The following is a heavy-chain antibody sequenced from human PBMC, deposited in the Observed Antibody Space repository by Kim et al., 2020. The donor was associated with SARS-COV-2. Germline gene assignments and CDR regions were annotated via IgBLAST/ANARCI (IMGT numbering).Heavy chain of an antibody. V-gene: IGHV3-23*01. CDR3: AKKGWIAVAGIVDY. J-gene: IGHJ4*02. Sequence: GGSLRLSCAASGFTFSSYAMSWVRQAPGKGLEWVSAISGSGGSTYYADSVKGRFTISRDNSKNTLYLQMNSLRAEGTAVYYCAKKGWIAVAGIVDYWGQGTLVTVSS. D-gene: IGHD6-19*01. CDR2: ISGSGGST. CDR1: GFTFSSYA.